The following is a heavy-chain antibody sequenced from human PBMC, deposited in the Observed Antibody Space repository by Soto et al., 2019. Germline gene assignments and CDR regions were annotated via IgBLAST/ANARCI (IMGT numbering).Heavy chain of an antibody. Sequence: ASVKVSCKASGYTFTNSGISWVRQAPGQGLEWMGWISTDNGNTNYAQLLQGRVSMTTDTSTSIAYMDLRSLRSDVTAFYYCARVQGFTTFGVYSMYYYGMDVWGQGTTVTVSS. CDR1: GYTFTNSG. D-gene: IGHD3-3*01. CDR2: ISTDNGNT. CDR3: ARVQGFTTFGVYSMYYYGMDV. V-gene: IGHV1-18*01. J-gene: IGHJ6*02.